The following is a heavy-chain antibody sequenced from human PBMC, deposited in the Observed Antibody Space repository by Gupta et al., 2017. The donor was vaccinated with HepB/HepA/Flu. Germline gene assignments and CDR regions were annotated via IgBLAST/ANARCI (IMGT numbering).Heavy chain of an antibody. V-gene: IGHV3-23*01. J-gene: IGHJ4*02. D-gene: IGHD1-26*01. CDR1: GLTFSNYA. CDR3: AKEGLVVGATWVDY. CDR2: IGGSGVRT. Sequence: EVQLLESGGGLVQPGGSLRLSCAASGLTFSNYAMSWVRQAPGKGLEWVSTIGGSGVRTYYADSVKGRFTISRDNSKNTLYLEMNSLRGEDTAVYYCAKEGLVVGATWVDYWGQGTLVTVSS.